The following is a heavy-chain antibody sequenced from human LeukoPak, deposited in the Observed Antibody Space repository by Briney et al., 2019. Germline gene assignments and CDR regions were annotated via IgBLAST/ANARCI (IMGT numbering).Heavy chain of an antibody. CDR2: ISSSSSYI. CDR1: GFTFSSYS. CDR3: ARGPTHYYYYGMDV. Sequence: KPGGSLRLSCAASGFTFSSYSMSWVRQAPGKGLEWISSISSSSSYIYYADSVKGRFTISRDNAKNSLYLQMNSLRAEDTAVYYCARGPTHYYYYGMDVWGQGTTVTVSS. J-gene: IGHJ6*02. V-gene: IGHV3-21*01.